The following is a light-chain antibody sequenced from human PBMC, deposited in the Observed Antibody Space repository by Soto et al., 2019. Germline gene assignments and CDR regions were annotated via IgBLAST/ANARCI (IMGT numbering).Light chain of an antibody. Sequence: QSALTQPASVSGSPGQASTISCTGTSSDIGTYNFVSWYQQHPGKAPKLLIHEINNRPSGVSIRFAGSKSGNTASLNISGLQAEDEADYYSSSDTTTSTLIFGGGTQLTVL. CDR3: SSDTTTSTLI. J-gene: IGLJ7*01. V-gene: IGLV2-14*01. CDR1: SSDIGTYNF. CDR2: EIN.